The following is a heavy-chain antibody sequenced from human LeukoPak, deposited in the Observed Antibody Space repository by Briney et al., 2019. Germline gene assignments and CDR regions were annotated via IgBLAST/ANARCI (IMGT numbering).Heavy chain of an antibody. V-gene: IGHV3-53*01. J-gene: IGHJ4*02. D-gene: IGHD5-24*01. Sequence: GSLRLSCAASGFTVSNNYMSWVRQAPGKGLEWVSVIYSGGSTYYADSVKGRFTISRDNSKNTLYLQMNSLRAEDTAVYYCARVDGYNSYFDYWGQGTLVTVSS. CDR3: ARVDGYNSYFDY. CDR2: IYSGGST. CDR1: GFTVSNNY.